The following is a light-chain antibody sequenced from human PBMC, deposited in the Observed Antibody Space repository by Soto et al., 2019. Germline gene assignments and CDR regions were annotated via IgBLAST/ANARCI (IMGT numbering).Light chain of an antibody. CDR1: QGISSY. Sequence: IQLTQSPSSLSASVGDRFTITCRASQGISSYLAWYQQKPGKAPKLLIYAASTLQSGVPSRFSGSGSGTDFTLTISSLQPEDFATYYCQQLNSYLPLTFGGGTKVDIK. J-gene: IGKJ4*01. CDR3: QQLNSYLPLT. CDR2: AAS. V-gene: IGKV1-9*01.